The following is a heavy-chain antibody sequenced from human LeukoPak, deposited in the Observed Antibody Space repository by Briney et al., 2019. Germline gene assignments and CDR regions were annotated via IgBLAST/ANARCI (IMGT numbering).Heavy chain of an antibody. Sequence: PGRSLRLSCATSGFTFSSHWMHWVRQAPGEGLVWVSGINSDGSSTSYADSVKGRFTISRDNAKNTLYVQMNSLRAEDTAVYYCVRESSLKYWGQGTLVTVSS. J-gene: IGHJ4*02. D-gene: IGHD6-19*01. V-gene: IGHV3-74*01. CDR3: VRESSLKY. CDR1: GFTFSSHW. CDR2: INSDGSST.